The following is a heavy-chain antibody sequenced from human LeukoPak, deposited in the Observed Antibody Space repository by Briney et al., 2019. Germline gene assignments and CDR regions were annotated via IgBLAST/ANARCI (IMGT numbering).Heavy chain of an antibody. CDR3: AKDPTMIVVVIPDY. CDR2: ISGSGGST. V-gene: IGHV3-23*01. CDR1: GFTFSSYA. D-gene: IGHD3-22*01. J-gene: IGHJ4*02. Sequence: GGSLRLSCAASGFTFSSYAMRWVRQAPGKGLEWVSAISGSGGSTYYADSVKGRFTISRDNSKNTLYLQMNSLRADDTAVYYCAKDPTMIVVVIPDYWGQGTLVTVSS.